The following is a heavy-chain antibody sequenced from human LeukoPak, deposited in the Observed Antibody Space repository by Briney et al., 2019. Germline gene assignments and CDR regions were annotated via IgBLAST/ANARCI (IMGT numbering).Heavy chain of an antibody. D-gene: IGHD6-13*01. Sequence: SETLSLTCAVYDGSFSGYYCSWIRQPPGKGLEWIGEINHSGSANYNPSLKSRVTISVDTSKNQFSLKLSSMTAADTAVYYCARLFGGSIAAAGDFAYWGQGTLVTVSS. CDR3: ARLFGGSIAAAGDFAY. CDR2: INHSGSA. CDR1: DGSFSGYY. V-gene: IGHV4-34*01. J-gene: IGHJ4*02.